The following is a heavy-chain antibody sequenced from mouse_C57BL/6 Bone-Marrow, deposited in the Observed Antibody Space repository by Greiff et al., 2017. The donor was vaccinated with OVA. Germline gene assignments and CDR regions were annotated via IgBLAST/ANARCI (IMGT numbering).Heavy chain of an antibody. Sequence: QVQLQQSGAELVKPGASVKMSCKASGYTFTSYWITWVKQRPGQGLEWIGDIYPGSGSTNYNEKFKSKATLTVDTSSSTAYMQLSSLTSEDSAVYYCARCYYYGSSYVWFAYWGQGTLVTVSA. CDR1: GYTFTSYW. CDR2: IYPGSGST. D-gene: IGHD1-1*01. J-gene: IGHJ3*01. CDR3: ARCYYYGSSYVWFAY. V-gene: IGHV1-55*01.